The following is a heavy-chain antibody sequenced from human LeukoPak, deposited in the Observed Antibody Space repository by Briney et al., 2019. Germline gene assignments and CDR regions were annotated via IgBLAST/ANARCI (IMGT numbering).Heavy chain of an antibody. CDR2: ISSSSSYI. CDR1: GFTFSSYA. D-gene: IGHD2/OR15-2a*01. CDR3: ARDGEFWNIIIAYDRLDC. Sequence: GGSLRLSCAASGFTFSSYAMRWVRQAPGKGLEWVSSISSSSSYIYYADSVKGRFTVSRDNAKNILFLQMNSLRADDSAVYFCARDGEFWNIIIAYDRLDCWGQGTLVTVSS. J-gene: IGHJ4*02. V-gene: IGHV3-21*06.